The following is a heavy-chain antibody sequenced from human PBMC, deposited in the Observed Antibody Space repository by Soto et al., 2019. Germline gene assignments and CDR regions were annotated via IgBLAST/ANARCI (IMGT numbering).Heavy chain of an antibody. Sequence: SETLSLTCTVSGGSISSYYWSWIRQPPGKGLEWIGYIYYSGSTYYNPSLKSRVTISVDTSKNQFSLKLSSVTAADTAVYYCARGVTMIVFDPWGQGTLVTVSS. CDR1: GGSISSYY. V-gene: IGHV4-59*06. D-gene: IGHD3-22*01. CDR2: IYYSGST. CDR3: ARGVTMIVFDP. J-gene: IGHJ5*02.